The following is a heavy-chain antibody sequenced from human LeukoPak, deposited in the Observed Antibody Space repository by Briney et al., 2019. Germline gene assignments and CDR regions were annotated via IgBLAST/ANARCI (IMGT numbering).Heavy chain of an antibody. D-gene: IGHD1-26*01. CDR2: FSYSGST. V-gene: IGHV4-59*01. CDR1: GVSISTYY. Sequence: SSETLSLTCSVSGVSISTYYWIWIRQPPAKGLEWMGFFSYSGSTKYNPPLKSRVTMSVDTSKNQFSLKLSSVTAADTAVYYCARMYSGTSYYFDYWGQGTLVTVSS. CDR3: ARMYSGTSYYFDY. J-gene: IGHJ4*02.